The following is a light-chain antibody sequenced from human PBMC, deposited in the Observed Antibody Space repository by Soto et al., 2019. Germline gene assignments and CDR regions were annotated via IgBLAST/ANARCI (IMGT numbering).Light chain of an antibody. V-gene: IGKV3-20*01. Sequence: IVLTQSPGTLSLSPGERATLSCRASQSISSNYLAWYQQKPGQAPRLLIFGASTRATGVPDRFSGGGSGTDFTLTIGRLEPEDFAVYYCQQYNNWPPWTFGQGTKVEIK. CDR2: GAS. CDR1: QSISSNY. J-gene: IGKJ1*01. CDR3: QQYNNWPPWT.